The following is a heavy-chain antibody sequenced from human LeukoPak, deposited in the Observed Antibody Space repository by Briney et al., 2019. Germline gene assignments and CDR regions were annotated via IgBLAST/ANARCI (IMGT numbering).Heavy chain of an antibody. CDR3: ARHSPWEQQLIHWFDP. CDR1: GASISDYY. J-gene: IGHJ5*02. CDR2: VHYSGCT. V-gene: IGHV4-59*08. Sequence: SETLSLTCTVSGASISDYYWSWIRQPPGKRLEWIGYVHYSGCTNYNPSLKSRVTISVDTSNNQFSLKLSFVTASDTAVYYCARHSPWEQQLIHWFDPWGQGTLVTVSS. D-gene: IGHD6-13*01.